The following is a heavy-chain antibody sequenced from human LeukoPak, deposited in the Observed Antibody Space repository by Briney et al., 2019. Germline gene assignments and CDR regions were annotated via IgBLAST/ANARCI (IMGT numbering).Heavy chain of an antibody. D-gene: IGHD1-26*01. V-gene: IGHV4-39*01. J-gene: IGHJ6*02. CDR3: ARHISGSYYYYYNGMDV. Sequence: SETLSLTCTVSGGSISSYYWGWIRQPPGKGLEWIASIYYSGSTYYNPSLKSRVTISVDTSKNQFSLKLNSVTAADTAVYYCARHISGSYYYYYNGMDVWGQGTAVTVSS. CDR1: GGSISSYY. CDR2: IYYSGST.